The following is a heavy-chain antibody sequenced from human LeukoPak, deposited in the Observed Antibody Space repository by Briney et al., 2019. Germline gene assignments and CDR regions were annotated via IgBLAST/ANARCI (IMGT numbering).Heavy chain of an antibody. J-gene: IGHJ4*02. D-gene: IGHD5-18*01. Sequence: ASVKVSCKASGYTFTSYGISWMRQAPGQGLEWMGWISAYNGNTNYAQKLQGRVTMTTDTSTSTAYMELRSLRSDDTAVYYCARDWEANTAPGAYYFDYWGQGTLVTVSS. V-gene: IGHV1-18*01. CDR2: ISAYNGNT. CDR3: ARDWEANTAPGAYYFDY. CDR1: GYTFTSYG.